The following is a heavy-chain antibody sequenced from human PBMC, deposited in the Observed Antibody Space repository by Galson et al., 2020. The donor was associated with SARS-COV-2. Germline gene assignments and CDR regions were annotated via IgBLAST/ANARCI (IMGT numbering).Heavy chain of an antibody. CDR2: IWYDGSNK. J-gene: IGHJ4*02. Sequence: GGSLRLSCAASGFTFSSYGMHWVRQAPGKGLEWVAVIWYDGSNKYYEDSVKGRFTISRDNSKNTLYLQMNSLRAEDTAVYYCARGVLGYSSSWEEYYFDYWGQGTLVTVSS. CDR3: ARGVLGYSSSWEEYYFDY. D-gene: IGHD6-13*01. V-gene: IGHV3-33*01. CDR1: GFTFSSYG.